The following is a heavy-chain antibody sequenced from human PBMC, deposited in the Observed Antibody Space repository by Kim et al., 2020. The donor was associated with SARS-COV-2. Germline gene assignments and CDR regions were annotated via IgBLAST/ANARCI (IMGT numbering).Heavy chain of an antibody. CDR2: IYYSGST. J-gene: IGHJ3*02. CDR1: GGSISSSSYY. D-gene: IGHD6-19*01. CDR3: ARGKRAQWLVGVDDAFDI. V-gene: IGHV4-39*01. Sequence: SETLSLTCTVSGGSISSSSYYWGWIRQPPGKGLEWIGSIYYSGSTYYNPSLKSRVTISVDTSKNQFSLKLSSVTAADTAVYYCARGKRAQWLVGVDDAFDIWGQGTMVTVSS.